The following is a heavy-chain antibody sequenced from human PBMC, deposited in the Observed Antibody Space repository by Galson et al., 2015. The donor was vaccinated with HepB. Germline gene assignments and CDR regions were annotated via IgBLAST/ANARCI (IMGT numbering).Heavy chain of an antibody. CDR1: GDSVSSNSAA. V-gene: IGHV6-1*01. CDR3: ARDGVIAVVGTFYYYYYMDV. D-gene: IGHD6-13*01. J-gene: IGHJ6*03. CDR2: TYYRSKWYN. Sequence: CAISGDSVSSNSAAWNWIRQSPSRGLEWLGRTYYRSKWYNAYAASVKSRITINPDTSKNQFSLQLNSVTPEDTAVYYCARDGVIAVVGTFYYYYYMDVWGKGTTVTVSS.